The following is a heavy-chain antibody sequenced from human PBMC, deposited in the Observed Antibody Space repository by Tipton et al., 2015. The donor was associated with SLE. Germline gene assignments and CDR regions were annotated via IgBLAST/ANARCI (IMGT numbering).Heavy chain of an antibody. D-gene: IGHD4/OR15-4a*01. CDR1: GFTFSTYA. Sequence: SLRLSCAASGFTFSTYAMHWVRQAPGKGLEWVAFISYDGSNKYYADSVKGRFTISRDNSKNTLYLQMNSLRAEDTAVYYCAPVLTGYYGMDVWGQGTTVTVSS. V-gene: IGHV3-30*04. J-gene: IGHJ6*02. CDR3: APVLTGYYGMDV. CDR2: ISYDGSNK.